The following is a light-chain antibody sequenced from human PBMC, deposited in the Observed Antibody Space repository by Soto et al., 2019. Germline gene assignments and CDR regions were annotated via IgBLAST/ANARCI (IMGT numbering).Light chain of an antibody. Sequence: EIVLTQSPGTLSLSPGERATLSCRASQSVGGSYVGWYQQKPGQGPRLLIFGASSRATGIPDRFSGSGSGTDFPLTISRLEPEDFAVYYCQLFGSSRTFGQGTKVEIK. CDR3: QLFGSSRT. J-gene: IGKJ1*01. V-gene: IGKV3-20*01. CDR1: QSVGGSY. CDR2: GAS.